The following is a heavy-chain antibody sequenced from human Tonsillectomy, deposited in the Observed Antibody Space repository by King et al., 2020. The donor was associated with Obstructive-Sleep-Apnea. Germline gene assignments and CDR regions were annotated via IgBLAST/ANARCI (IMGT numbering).Heavy chain of an antibody. CDR3: AKGSSGAPEACRSLVSSPLDF. CDR1: GFTFSSYA. Sequence: VQLVESGGGLGQPGGSLRLSCAASGFTFSSYAMSWVRQAPGKGLEWVSAISGSGATTYYADSVKGRFTISRDKSKSTVYLEMNSLRAEDTAVYYCAKGSSGAPEACRSLVSSPLDFWGQGTLVTVSS. CDR2: ISGSGATT. V-gene: IGHV3-23*04. J-gene: IGHJ4*02. D-gene: IGHD7-27*01.